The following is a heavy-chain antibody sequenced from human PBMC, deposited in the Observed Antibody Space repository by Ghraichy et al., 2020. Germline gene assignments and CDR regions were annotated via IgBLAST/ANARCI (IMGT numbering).Heavy chain of an antibody. Sequence: GGSLRLSCAVSGFTFSSYFMHWVRQAPGKGPEWVAAISYDGRNKYYADSVKGRYTISRDNSQNTLYLQMISLRGEDTAVYYCARDKATIFGIIIINGMDVWGQGTTVTVSS. J-gene: IGHJ6*02. V-gene: IGHV3-30*04. CDR1: GFTFSSYF. CDR2: ISYDGRNK. CDR3: ARDKATIFGIIIINGMDV. D-gene: IGHD3-3*01.